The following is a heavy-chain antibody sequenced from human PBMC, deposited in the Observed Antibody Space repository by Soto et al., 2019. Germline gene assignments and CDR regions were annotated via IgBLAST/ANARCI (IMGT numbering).Heavy chain of an antibody. CDR3: AKGYDSSGYSQLDY. V-gene: IGHV3-23*01. CDR1: GFTFSIYA. Sequence: GGSLRLSCAASGFTFSIYAMSWVRQAPGKGLEWVSAISGSGGSTYYADSVKGRFTISRDNSKNTLYLQMNSLRAEDTAVYYCAKGYDSSGYSQLDYWGQGTLVTVSS. CDR2: ISGSGGST. J-gene: IGHJ4*02. D-gene: IGHD3-22*01.